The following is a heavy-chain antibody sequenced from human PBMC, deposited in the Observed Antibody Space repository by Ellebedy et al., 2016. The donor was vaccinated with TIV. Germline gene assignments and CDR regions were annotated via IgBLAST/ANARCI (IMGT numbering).Heavy chain of an antibody. J-gene: IGHJ3*02. V-gene: IGHV3-7*03. CDR2: LNQDGSQK. D-gene: IGHD2-15*01. CDR3: ARAGYGSAYDI. Sequence: GESLKISCAASGFTFSSYWMAWVRQAPGKGLEWVANLNQDGSQKYHVDSVKGRFTISRDNAKNSLYLQRNSLRAEDTAVYYCARAGYGSAYDIWGQGTRVTVSS. CDR1: GFTFSSYW.